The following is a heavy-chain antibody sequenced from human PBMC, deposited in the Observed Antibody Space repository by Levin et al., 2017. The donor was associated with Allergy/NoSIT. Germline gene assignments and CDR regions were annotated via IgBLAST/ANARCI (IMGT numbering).Heavy chain of an antibody. CDR1: GFTFSSYG. V-gene: IGHV3-30*18. CDR2: ISYDGSNK. Sequence: PGESLKISCAASGFTFSSYGMHWVRQAPGKGLEWVAVISYDGSNKYYADSVKGRFTISRDNSKNTLYLQMNSLRAEDTAVYYCAKDRSGSYYGAFDIWGQGTMVTVSS. J-gene: IGHJ3*02. CDR3: AKDRSGSYYGAFDI. D-gene: IGHD1-26*01.